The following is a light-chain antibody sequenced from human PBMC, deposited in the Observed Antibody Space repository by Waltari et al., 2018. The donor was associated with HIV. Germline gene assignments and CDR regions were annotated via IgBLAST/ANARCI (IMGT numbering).Light chain of an antibody. V-gene: IGLV1-47*01. CDR2: MSD. Sequence: QSVLTQPPSASGTPGQRVTIPCSGSSSNIGSNYVYCYQQLPGTAPKLLIYMSDQRPSGVPDRFSESKSGTSASLAISGLRSEDEAEYYCAAWDDSLSATVFGGGTKLTVL. J-gene: IGLJ2*01. CDR3: AAWDDSLSATV. CDR1: SSNIGSNY.